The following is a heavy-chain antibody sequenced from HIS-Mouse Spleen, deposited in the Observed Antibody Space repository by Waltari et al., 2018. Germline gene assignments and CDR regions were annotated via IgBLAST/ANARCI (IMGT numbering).Heavy chain of an antibody. V-gene: IGHV3-30*18. J-gene: IGHJ4*02. CDR2: ISYDGSNK. Sequence: VAVISYDGSNKYYADSVKGRFTISRDNSKNTLYLQMNSLRAEDTAVYYCAKIRVGATDYWGQGTLVTVSS. CDR3: AKIRVGATDY. D-gene: IGHD1-26*01.